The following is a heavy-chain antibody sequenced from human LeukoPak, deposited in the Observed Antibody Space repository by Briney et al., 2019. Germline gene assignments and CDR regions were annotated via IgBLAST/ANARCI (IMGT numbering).Heavy chain of an antibody. CDR2: ISSDGSST. D-gene: IGHD4-23*01. CDR3: AKGGGKVQDY. CDR1: GITFGNYW. Sequence: GGSLRLSCAASGITFGNYWMHWVRQAPGKGLVWVSRISSDGSSTNYAGSVKGRFTISRDNAKNTLYLQMNSLRAEDTAVYYCAKGGGKVQDYWGQGTLVTVSS. V-gene: IGHV3-74*01. J-gene: IGHJ4*02.